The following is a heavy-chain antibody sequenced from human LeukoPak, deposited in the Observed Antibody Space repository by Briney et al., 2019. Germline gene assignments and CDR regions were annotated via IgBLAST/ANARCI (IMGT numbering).Heavy chain of an antibody. D-gene: IGHD6-13*01. V-gene: IGHV3-23*01. J-gene: IGHJ3*02. CDR2: ISGSGGSR. Sequence: GGSLRLSCAASGFTFSNYGMSWVRQAPGKGLECVSGISGSGGSRYYADSVKGRFTISRDNSKNTLYLQMNSLRAEDTAVYSCVKDQYSSSRYSVNAFDIWGQGTKVTVSS. CDR3: VKDQYSSSRYSVNAFDI. CDR1: GFTFSNYG.